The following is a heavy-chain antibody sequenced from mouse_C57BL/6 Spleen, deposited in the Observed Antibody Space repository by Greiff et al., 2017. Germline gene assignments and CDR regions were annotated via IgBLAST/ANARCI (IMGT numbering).Heavy chain of an antibody. J-gene: IGHJ1*03. Sequence: QVQLQQPGAELVKPGASVKLSCKASGYTFTSYWMHWVKQRPGQGLEWIGMIHPNSGSTNYNEKFKSKATLTVDKSSSTAYMQLSSLTSEDSAVYYCARGQTTVVATDWYFDVWGTGTTVTVSS. CDR3: ARGQTTVVATDWYFDV. CDR1: GYTFTSYW. D-gene: IGHD1-1*01. CDR2: IHPNSGST. V-gene: IGHV1-64*01.